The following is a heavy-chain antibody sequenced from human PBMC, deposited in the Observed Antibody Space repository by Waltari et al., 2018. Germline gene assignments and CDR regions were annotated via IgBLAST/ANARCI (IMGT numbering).Heavy chain of an antibody. V-gene: IGHV4-59*12. J-gene: IGHJ4*02. D-gene: IGHD3-10*01. Sequence: QVHLQESGPGLLKPSETLSLSCTVSGGSIGSFYWSWIRQPPGKGLEWIGYIYYSGSSTYSPSLQSRVTMSVDTSKNHLSLKLSSVTAADTAVYYCARASYYGDVDYWGQGILVTVSS. CDR2: IYYSGSS. CDR1: GGSIGSFY. CDR3: ARASYYGDVDY.